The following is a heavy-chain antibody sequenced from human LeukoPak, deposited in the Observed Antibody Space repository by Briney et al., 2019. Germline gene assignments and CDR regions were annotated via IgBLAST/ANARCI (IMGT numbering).Heavy chain of an antibody. D-gene: IGHD1-26*01. CDR3: ARDRRNSGSYRFEY. CDR2: ITGNSGNT. Sequence: ASVKVSCKTSGYTFSGYGISWVRQAPGQGLEWMGWITGNSGNTNYAPSLQGRVTMTTDTSTNTAYMELTSLKSDDTAVYYCARDRRNSGSYRFEYWGQGTLVTVSS. CDR1: GYTFSGYG. J-gene: IGHJ4*02. V-gene: IGHV1-18*01.